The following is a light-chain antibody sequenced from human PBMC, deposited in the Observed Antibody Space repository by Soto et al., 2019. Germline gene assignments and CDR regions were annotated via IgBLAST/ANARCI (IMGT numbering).Light chain of an antibody. CDR1: QSVGSD. CDR3: QQYNNWPPWT. V-gene: IGKV3-15*01. Sequence: EIVMTQSPATLPVSPGERATLSCRASQSVGSDLAWYQHTPGQPPRLLIYGASTRATGIPGRFSGSGSGTEFTLTISSLQSEDFAVYFCQQYNNWPPWTFGQGTKV. CDR2: GAS. J-gene: IGKJ1*01.